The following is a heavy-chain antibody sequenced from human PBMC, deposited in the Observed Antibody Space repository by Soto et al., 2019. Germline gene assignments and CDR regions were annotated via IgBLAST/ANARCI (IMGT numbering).Heavy chain of an antibody. Sequence: EVQLVESGGGLVQPGGSLRLSCAASGFTFSDHYMDWVRQAPGKGLAWVGRTRKRANSYSTEYAASVKGRFTISRDDSKNTLFLQMKSLKTEDTAVYYCARVPNSNGYYFDSWGQGTLVTVSS. D-gene: IGHD5-18*01. J-gene: IGHJ4*02. CDR1: GFTFSDHY. CDR3: ARVPNSNGYYFDS. CDR2: TRKRANSYST. V-gene: IGHV3-72*01.